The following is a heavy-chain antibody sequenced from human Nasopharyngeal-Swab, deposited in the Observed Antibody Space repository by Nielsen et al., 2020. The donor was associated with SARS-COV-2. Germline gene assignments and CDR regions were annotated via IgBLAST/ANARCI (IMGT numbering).Heavy chain of an antibody. J-gene: IGHJ5*02. V-gene: IGHV5-10-1*01. CDR3: ARQFRGYYDSSGPLSWFDP. D-gene: IGHD3-22*01. CDR2: IDPSDSYT. Sequence: VRQMPGKGLEWMGRIDPSDSYTNYSPSFQGHVTISADRSISTAYLQWSSLKASDTAMYYCARQFRGYYDSSGPLSWFDPWGQGTLVTVSP.